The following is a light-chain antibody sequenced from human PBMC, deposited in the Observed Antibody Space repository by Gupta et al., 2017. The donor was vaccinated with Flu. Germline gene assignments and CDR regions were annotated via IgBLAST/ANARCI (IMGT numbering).Light chain of an antibody. CDR3: MQALQTSWT. CDR2: LGS. Sequence: PVTPGEPASISCRSSQSLLHSNGYNYLDWYLQKPGQSPQLLIYLGSNRASGVPDRFSGSGSGTDFTLKISRVEAEDVGVYYCMQALQTSWTFGQGTKVEIK. J-gene: IGKJ1*01. CDR1: QSLLHSNGYNY. V-gene: IGKV2-28*01.